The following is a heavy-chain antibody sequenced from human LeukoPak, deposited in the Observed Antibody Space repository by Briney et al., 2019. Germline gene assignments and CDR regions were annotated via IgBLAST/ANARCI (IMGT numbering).Heavy chain of an antibody. D-gene: IGHD4-17*01. V-gene: IGHV3-7*01. CDR3: ARDGDGRGEDFDY. CDR2: IKEDGSKK. J-gene: IGHJ4*02. CDR1: GFSFRDYW. Sequence: GGSLRLSCVASGFSFRDYWMSWVRQAPGKGLEWVANIKEDGSKKNHLDSVKGRFTISRDNAKNFLYLQMNSLRVEDTALYYCARDGDGRGEDFDYWGQGILVTVSS.